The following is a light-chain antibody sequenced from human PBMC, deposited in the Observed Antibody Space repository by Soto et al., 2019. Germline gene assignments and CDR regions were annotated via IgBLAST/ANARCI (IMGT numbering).Light chain of an antibody. J-gene: IGKJ1*01. CDR2: GIS. CDR1: QSVFASQ. Sequence: DIVLTQSPGTLSLSPGERATLSCRTSQSVFASQLAWYQQKPGQAPRLLIYGISKRAAGIPDRFTGSGSGTDFTLTIDGLEPEDFAVCYCQQYTQSLWTFGQGTKVDI. CDR3: QQYTQSLWT. V-gene: IGKV3-20*01.